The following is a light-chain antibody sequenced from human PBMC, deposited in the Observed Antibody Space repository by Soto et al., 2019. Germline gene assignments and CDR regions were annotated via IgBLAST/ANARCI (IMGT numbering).Light chain of an antibody. CDR3: SSYTSINKV. CDR2: EIS. V-gene: IGLV2-14*01. Sequence: QSVLTQPASVSGSPGQSITISCTGVSSDVGGYKYVSWYQQHPGKAPKVMIYEISKRPSGVSDRFSGSKTGKTASLTISGLQAEDEADYYCSSYTSINKVFGGGTQLT. J-gene: IGLJ2*01. CDR1: SSDVGGYKY.